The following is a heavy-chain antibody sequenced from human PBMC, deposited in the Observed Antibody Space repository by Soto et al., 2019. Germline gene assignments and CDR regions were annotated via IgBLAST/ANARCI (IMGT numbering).Heavy chain of an antibody. CDR3: AGKAGLDYDILSGYYYVLHY. Sequence: GASVKVSCKASGGIFSGYPISWVRQAPGQGLEWMGEIIPIFGTTNSAQKFQDRVTITADESTNTAYMELSSLTSEDTAVYYCAGKAGLDYDILSGYYYVLHYWGQGTPVTVSS. CDR2: IIPIFGTT. J-gene: IGHJ4*02. D-gene: IGHD3-9*01. V-gene: IGHV1-69*13. CDR1: GGIFSGYP.